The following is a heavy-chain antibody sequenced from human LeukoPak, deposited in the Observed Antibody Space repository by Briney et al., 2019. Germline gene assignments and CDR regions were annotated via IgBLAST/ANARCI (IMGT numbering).Heavy chain of an antibody. D-gene: IGHD6-13*01. V-gene: IGHV1-18*01. J-gene: IGHJ3*01. CDR3: ARLRSIGASGHDASDF. CDR1: GYTFISFG. Sequence: GGSVKVSCKASGYTFISFGMSWVRQAPGQGLEWMGWISTFNGITRSAQRLQGRVTLTTDTSTSTAYMELRSLTSDDTAVYYCARLRSIGASGHDASDFWGQGTTVTVSS. CDR2: ISTFNGIT.